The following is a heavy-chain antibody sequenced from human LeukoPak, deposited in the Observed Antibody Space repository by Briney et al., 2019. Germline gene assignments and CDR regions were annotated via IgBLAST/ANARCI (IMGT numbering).Heavy chain of an antibody. D-gene: IGHD5-18*01. V-gene: IGHV4-39*01. J-gene: IGHJ4*02. CDR1: GGSISSSSYF. CDR2: IHSSGST. Sequence: SETLSLTCTVSGGSISSSSYFWGWIRQPPGKGLEWIGSIHSSGSTHYNPSLKSRVTISVDTSRNQLSLKLTSVAATDTAVFYCARRGYNIAVDYWGQGTLV. CDR3: ARRGYNIAVDY.